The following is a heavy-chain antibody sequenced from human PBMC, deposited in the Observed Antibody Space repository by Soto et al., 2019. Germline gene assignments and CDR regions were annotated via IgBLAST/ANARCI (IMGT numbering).Heavy chain of an antibody. J-gene: IGHJ6*02. Sequence: QVQLVQSGAEVKKPGASVKVSCKASGYTFTSYAMHWVRQAPVQRLEWMGWINAGNGNTKYSQKFQGRVTITRDTSASTAYMELSSLRSEDTAVYYCARDGGGYSYGYGYYYGMDVWGQGTTVTVSS. D-gene: IGHD5-18*01. CDR1: GYTFTSYA. CDR2: INAGNGNT. CDR3: ARDGGGYSYGYGYYYGMDV. V-gene: IGHV1-3*01.